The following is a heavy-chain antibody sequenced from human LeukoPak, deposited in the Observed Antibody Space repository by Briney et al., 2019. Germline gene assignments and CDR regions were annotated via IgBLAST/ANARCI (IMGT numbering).Heavy chain of an antibody. D-gene: IGHD2-15*01. CDR3: TRDGGSWSHLDY. CDR1: GFIFSDCA. CDR2: IDTRDKGSAT. Sequence: GGSLRLSCAGFGFIFSDCAIHWVRQASGKGLEWVGRIDTRDKGSATAYAASVRGRFAISRDDSESTAYLQMTGLKTEDTAVYFCTRDGGSWSHLDYWGQGALVTVSS. J-gene: IGHJ4*02. V-gene: IGHV3-73*01.